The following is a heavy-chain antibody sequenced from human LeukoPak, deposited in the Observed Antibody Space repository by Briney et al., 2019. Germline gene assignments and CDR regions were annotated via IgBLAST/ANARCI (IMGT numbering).Heavy chain of an antibody. Sequence: SETLSLTCTVSGGSISSHYWSWIRQSPGKGLEWIGYIHYSGSTNYHPSLKSRVTISVDTSKNQFSLKLSSVTAADTAVYYCARGEMATIEDAFDIWGQGTMVTVSS. J-gene: IGHJ3*02. V-gene: IGHV4-59*11. D-gene: IGHD5-24*01. CDR3: ARGEMATIEDAFDI. CDR2: IHYSGST. CDR1: GGSISSHY.